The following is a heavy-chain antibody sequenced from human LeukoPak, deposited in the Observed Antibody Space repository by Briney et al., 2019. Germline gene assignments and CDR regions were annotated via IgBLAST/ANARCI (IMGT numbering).Heavy chain of an antibody. D-gene: IGHD6-13*01. CDR3: AREFRRIAAAGDRIDY. J-gene: IGHJ4*02. Sequence: ASVKVSCKASGYTFTGYYMHLVRQAPGQGLEWMGRINPNSGGTNYAQKFQGRVTMTRDTSISTAYMELSRLRSDDTAVYYCAREFRRIAAAGDRIDYWGQGTLVTVSS. CDR2: INPNSGGT. CDR1: GYTFTGYY. V-gene: IGHV1-2*06.